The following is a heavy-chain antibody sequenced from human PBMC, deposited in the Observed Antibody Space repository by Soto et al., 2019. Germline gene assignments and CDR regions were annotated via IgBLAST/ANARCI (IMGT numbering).Heavy chain of an antibody. Sequence: GASVKVSCKAAGYTFTVYYMHWVRQAPGQGLEWMGWINPKSGGTMYPQKFQGRVTMTWDTSISTAYMALTRLRSDDTAVYYCALDLEKGGGSAGFDYWGQGTRVTVSS. CDR3: ALDLEKGGGSAGFDY. J-gene: IGHJ4*02. V-gene: IGHV1-2*02. CDR1: GYTFTVYY. D-gene: IGHD1-26*01. CDR2: INPKSGGT.